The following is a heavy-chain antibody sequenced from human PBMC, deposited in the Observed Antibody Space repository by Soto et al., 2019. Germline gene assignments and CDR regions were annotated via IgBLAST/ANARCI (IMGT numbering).Heavy chain of an antibody. CDR2: INHSGST. CDR1: GGSFSGYY. D-gene: IGHD2-15*01. V-gene: IGHV4-34*01. CDR3: ARGPHQSNCSGGSCYRQYYYGMDV. Sequence: PSETLSLTCAVYGGSFSGYYWSWIRQPPGTGLERIGEINHSGSTNYNPSPKSRVTITVDTSKNQFSLKLSSVTAADTAVYYCARGPHQSNCSGGSCYRQYYYGMDVWGQGTTVTVSS. J-gene: IGHJ6*02.